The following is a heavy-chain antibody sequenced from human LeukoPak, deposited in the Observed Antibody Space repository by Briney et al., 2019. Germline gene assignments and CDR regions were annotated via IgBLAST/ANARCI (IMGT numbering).Heavy chain of an antibody. CDR3: AKDRGSSRSDP. Sequence: GGSLRLSCAASGFTFSSYGMHWVRQAPGKGLEWVAVISYDGTNKYYADSVKGRFTISRDNSKNTLCLQMNSLRAEDTAVYYCAKDRGSSRSDPWGQGTLVTVSS. CDR2: ISYDGTNK. D-gene: IGHD6-13*01. CDR1: GFTFSSYG. V-gene: IGHV3-30*18. J-gene: IGHJ5*02.